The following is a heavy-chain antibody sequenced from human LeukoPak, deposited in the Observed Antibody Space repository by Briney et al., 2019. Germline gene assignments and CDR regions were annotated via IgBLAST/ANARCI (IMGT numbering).Heavy chain of an antibody. CDR1: GFTFSSYA. D-gene: IGHD2-2*01. CDR2: ISGSGGST. Sequence: GGSLRLSCAASGFTFSSYAMSWVRQAPGKGLEWVSAISGSGGSTYYADSVKGRFTISRDNSKNTLYLQMNSLRAEDTAVYYCAKRGDYCSSTSCYVLGAFDIWGQGTMVTVSS. CDR3: AKRGDYCSSTSCYVLGAFDI. V-gene: IGHV3-23*01. J-gene: IGHJ3*02.